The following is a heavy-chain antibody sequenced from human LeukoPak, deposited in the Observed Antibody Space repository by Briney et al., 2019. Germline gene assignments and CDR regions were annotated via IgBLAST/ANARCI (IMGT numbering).Heavy chain of an antibody. CDR1: GFTFSNAW. CDR2: ITTKAEGGTT. Sequence: PGGSLRLSCAASGFTFSNAWMNWVRQAPGKGLEWVGRITTKAEGGTTDYAAPVKGRFSISRDDSKNTVYLQMNSLKTEDTAVYYCASYGSGSHDYWGQGTPVIVSS. D-gene: IGHD3-10*01. J-gene: IGHJ4*02. CDR3: ASYGSGSHDY. V-gene: IGHV3-15*01.